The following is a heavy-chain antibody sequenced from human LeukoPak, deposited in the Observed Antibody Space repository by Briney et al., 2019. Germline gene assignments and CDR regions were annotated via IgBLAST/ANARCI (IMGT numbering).Heavy chain of an antibody. Sequence: SVKVSCKASGGTFSSYAISWVRQAPGQGLEWMGGIIPILGTANYAQKFQGRVTITADESTSTAYMELSSLRSEDTAVYYCARETLYCSSTSCYPLGEMDVWGQGTTVTVSS. CDR3: ARETLYCSSTSCYPLGEMDV. V-gene: IGHV1-69*13. J-gene: IGHJ6*02. D-gene: IGHD2-2*01. CDR2: IIPILGTA. CDR1: GGTFSSYA.